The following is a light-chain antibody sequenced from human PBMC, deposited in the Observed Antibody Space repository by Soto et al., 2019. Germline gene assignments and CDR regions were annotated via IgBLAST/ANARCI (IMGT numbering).Light chain of an antibody. CDR1: QRSNSE. V-gene: IGKV3-15*01. CDR2: GAS. Sequence: EIVMTQAPATLSLSPGERAALSCRASQRSNSELAWYQQKPGQPPRLLIYGASTRATGVPARFTGSESGSEFTLTISGLQSEDFAVYYCQQGHNWPLTFGQGTRLEI. J-gene: IGKJ2*01. CDR3: QQGHNWPLT.